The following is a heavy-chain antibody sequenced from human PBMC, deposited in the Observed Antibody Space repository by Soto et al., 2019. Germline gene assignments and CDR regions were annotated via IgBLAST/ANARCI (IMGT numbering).Heavy chain of an antibody. D-gene: IGHD2-8*02. Sequence: SETMCLTCAVDGGTCGGYYGTWIRQPPGTGLEWIGEINHSGSTNYNPSLKSRVTISVDTSKNQFSLKLTSVTAADTAVYYCARDKITGLFDYWGQGTLVTVSS. CDR2: INHSGST. CDR1: GGTCGGYY. J-gene: IGHJ4*02. V-gene: IGHV4-34*01. CDR3: ARDKITGLFDY.